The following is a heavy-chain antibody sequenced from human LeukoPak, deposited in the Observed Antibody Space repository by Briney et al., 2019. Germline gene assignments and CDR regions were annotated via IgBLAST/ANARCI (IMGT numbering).Heavy chain of an antibody. CDR2: IIPIFGTA. J-gene: IGHJ4*02. D-gene: IGHD6-13*01. CDR1: GGTFSSYA. CDR3: AREEESSSCPDY. Sequence: GASVKVSCXASGGTFSSYAISWVRQAPGQGLEWMGGIIPIFGTANYAQKFQGRVTITADESTSTAYMELSSLRSEDTAVYYCAREEESSSCPDYWGQGTLVTVSS. V-gene: IGHV1-69*13.